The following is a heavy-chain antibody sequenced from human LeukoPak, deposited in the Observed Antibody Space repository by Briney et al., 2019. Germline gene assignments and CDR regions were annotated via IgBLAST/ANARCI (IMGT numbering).Heavy chain of an antibody. Sequence: GGSLILSCAASGFTFSDYYMSWIRQAPGKGLEWVSYISSSSSYTNYADSVKGRFTISRDNAKNSLYLQMNSLRAEDTAVYYCERVRYCSSTSCEGPYYFDYWGQGTLVTVSS. J-gene: IGHJ4*02. CDR2: ISSSSSYT. D-gene: IGHD2-2*01. CDR3: ERVRYCSSTSCEGPYYFDY. CDR1: GFTFSDYY. V-gene: IGHV3-11*06.